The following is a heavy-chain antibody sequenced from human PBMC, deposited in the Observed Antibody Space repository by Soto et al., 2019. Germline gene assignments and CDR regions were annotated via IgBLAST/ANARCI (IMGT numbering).Heavy chain of an antibody. CDR1: GFTFSSYA. V-gene: IGHV3-30-3*01. J-gene: IGHJ5*02. D-gene: IGHD1-20*01. Sequence: QVQLVESGGGVVQPGRSLRLSCAASGFTFSSYAMHWVRQAPGKGPEWVAVISYDGSNKYYADSVKGRFTISRDNSKNTPYLQMNSLRAEDTAVYYCARDRGITGRFENWFDPWGQGTLGTVSS. CDR3: ARDRGITGRFENWFDP. CDR2: ISYDGSNK.